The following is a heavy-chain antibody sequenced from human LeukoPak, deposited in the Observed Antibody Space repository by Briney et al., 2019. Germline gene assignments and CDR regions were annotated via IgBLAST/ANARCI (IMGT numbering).Heavy chain of an antibody. V-gene: IGHV3-74*01. CDR2: INSYGSST. CDR3: ASDNGYYYYGMDV. CDR1: GFTFSSYW. Sequence: GGSLRLSCAASGFTFSSYWMHWVRQAPGKGLVWVSRINSYGSSTSYADSVKGRFTISRDNAKNTLYLQMNSLRAEDTAVYYCASDNGYYYYGMDVWGKGTTVTVSS. J-gene: IGHJ6*04.